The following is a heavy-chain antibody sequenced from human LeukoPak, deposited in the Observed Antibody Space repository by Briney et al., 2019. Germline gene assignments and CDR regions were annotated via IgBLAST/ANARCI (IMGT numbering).Heavy chain of an antibody. CDR2: IYHSGST. D-gene: IGHD6-13*01. CDR1: GGSISSGGYS. Sequence: SQTLSLTCAVSGGSISSGGYSWSWIRQPPGKGLEWIGYIYHSGSTYYNPSLKSRVTISVDRSKNQFSLKLSSVTAADTAVYYCASASSLALIDYWGQGTLVTVSS. V-gene: IGHV4-30-2*01. J-gene: IGHJ4*02. CDR3: ASASSLALIDY.